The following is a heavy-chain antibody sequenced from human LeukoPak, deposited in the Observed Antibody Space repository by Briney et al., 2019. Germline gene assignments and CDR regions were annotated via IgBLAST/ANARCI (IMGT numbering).Heavy chain of an antibody. Sequence: SQTLSLTCTVSGGSISSGGYYWSWIRQHPGKGLEWIGEINHSGSTNYNPSLKSRVTISVDTSKNQFSLKLSSVTAADTAVYYCARGRRYYGSGKPIDYWGQGTLVTVSS. CDR1: GGSISSGGYY. CDR2: INHSGST. CDR3: ARGRRYYGSGKPIDY. D-gene: IGHD3-10*01. J-gene: IGHJ4*02. V-gene: IGHV4-31*03.